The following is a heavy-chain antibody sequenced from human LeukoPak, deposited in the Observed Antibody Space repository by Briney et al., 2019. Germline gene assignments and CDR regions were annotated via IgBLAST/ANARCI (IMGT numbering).Heavy chain of an antibody. CDR2: ISGSGGNT. D-gene: IGHD6-13*01. V-gene: IGHV3-23*01. CDR1: GFTFSTYA. CDR3: AKDSGGYSSSSFGS. Sequence: GGSLRLSCAASGFTFSTYAMSWVRQAPGKGLEWVAAISGSGGNTYYADSVKGRFTVSRDNSKNTLYLQMSSLRAEDTAVYYCAKDSGGYSSSSFGSWGQGTPVTVSS. J-gene: IGHJ4*02.